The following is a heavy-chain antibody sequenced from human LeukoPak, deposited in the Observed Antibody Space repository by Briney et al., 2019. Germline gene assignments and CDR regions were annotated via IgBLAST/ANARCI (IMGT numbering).Heavy chain of an antibody. V-gene: IGHV1-69*13. D-gene: IGHD2-2*01. CDR3: ASSRSSCSSTSCYSPFDY. J-gene: IGHJ4*02. Sequence: SSVKVSCKASVGTFSSYAISWVRQAPGRGLEWVGGMIPIFGTANYAQKFQGRVTITADESTSTAYMAQSSLRSEDTALYYCASSRSSCSSTSCYSPFDYWGQGTLVTVSS. CDR2: MIPIFGTA. CDR1: VGTFSSYA.